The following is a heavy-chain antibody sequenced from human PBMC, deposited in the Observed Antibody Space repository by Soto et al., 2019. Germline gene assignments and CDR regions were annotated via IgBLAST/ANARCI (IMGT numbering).Heavy chain of an antibody. J-gene: IGHJ4*02. D-gene: IGHD3-3*02. CDR3: VKDAPQPFSD. Sequence: EVQLLESGGGLVQPGGSLRISCAASGFDFSNYGMSWVRQAPGKGLEWVSGISGTAHASYYAASVKGRFTISRDNSKNTLYLHMNSLRVEDTAVYFCVKDAPQPFSDWGQGTLVTVSS. CDR1: GFDFSNYG. V-gene: IGHV3-23*01. CDR2: ISGTAHAS.